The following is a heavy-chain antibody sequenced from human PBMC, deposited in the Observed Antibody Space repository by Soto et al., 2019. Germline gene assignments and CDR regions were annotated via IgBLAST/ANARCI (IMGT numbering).Heavy chain of an antibody. J-gene: IGHJ3*02. CDR1: GYPVTPHY. CDR2: INPSGGST. CDR3: ARVIAARPTDAFDI. V-gene: IGHV1-46*01. Sequence: ASAKVSCKASGYPVTPHYMQWGREAPGQGLEWMGIINPSGGSTSYAQKFQGRVTMTRDTSTSTVYMELSSLRSEDTAVYYCARVIAARPTDAFDIWGQGTMVTVSS. D-gene: IGHD6-6*01.